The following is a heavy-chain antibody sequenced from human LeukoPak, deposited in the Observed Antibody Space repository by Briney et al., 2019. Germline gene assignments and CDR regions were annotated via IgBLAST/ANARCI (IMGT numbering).Heavy chain of an antibody. CDR1: GYTFTSYA. D-gene: IGHD3-22*01. V-gene: IGHV7-4-1*02. J-gene: IGHJ6*03. Sequence: ASVKVSCKASGYTFTSYAMNWVRQAPGQGLEWMGWINTNTGNPTYAQGFTGRFVFSLDTSVSTAYLQISSLKAEDTAVYYCARAPPTYDSSGYYGLRRKSLYYYMDVWGKGTTVTVSS. CDR3: ARAPPTYDSSGYYGLRRKSLYYYMDV. CDR2: INTNTGNP.